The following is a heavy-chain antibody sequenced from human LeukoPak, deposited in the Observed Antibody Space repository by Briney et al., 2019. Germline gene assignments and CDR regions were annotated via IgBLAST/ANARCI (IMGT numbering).Heavy chain of an antibody. CDR3: ARGTFGYTNYGSGRVGDYFYYMDV. J-gene: IGHJ6*03. V-gene: IGHV4-59*01. Sequence: SETLSLTCTVSGGSISSYYWSWIRQPPGKGLESIGYIHYTGRTNYNPSLMSRVTLSVDTSKNQFPLKLTSVTAADTAVYYCARGTFGYTNYGSGRVGDYFYYMDVWGKGATVTVSS. CDR2: IHYTGRT. D-gene: IGHD3-10*01. CDR1: GGSISSYY.